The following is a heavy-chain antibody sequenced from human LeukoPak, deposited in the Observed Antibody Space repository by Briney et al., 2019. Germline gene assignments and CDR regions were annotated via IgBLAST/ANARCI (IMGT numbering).Heavy chain of an antibody. D-gene: IGHD6-13*01. Sequence: SETLSLTCAVYGGSFSGYYWSWIRQPPGKGLEWIGEINNSGSTNYNPSLKGRVTISVDTSKNQFSLKLSSVTAADTAVYYCARANPQQQLAFDYWGQGTLVTVSS. V-gene: IGHV4-34*01. CDR2: INNSGST. CDR3: ARANPQQQLAFDY. J-gene: IGHJ4*02. CDR1: GGSFSGYY.